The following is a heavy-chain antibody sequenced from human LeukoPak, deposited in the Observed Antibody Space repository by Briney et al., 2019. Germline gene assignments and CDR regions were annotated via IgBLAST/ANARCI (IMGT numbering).Heavy chain of an antibody. CDR3: ARFHSSGYSRWFDP. J-gene: IGHJ5*02. CDR2: IYPGDSDT. Sequence: GESLKISCKGSGYSFTTNCIGWVRQMPGKGLEWMGIIYPGDSDTRYSPSFQGQVTISADKSISTAYLQWSSLKASDTAMYYCARFHSSGYSRWFDPWGQGTLVTVSS. D-gene: IGHD3-22*01. V-gene: IGHV5-51*01. CDR1: GYSFTTNC.